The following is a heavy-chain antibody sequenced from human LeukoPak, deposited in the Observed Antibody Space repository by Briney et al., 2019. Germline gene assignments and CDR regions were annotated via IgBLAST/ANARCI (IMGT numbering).Heavy chain of an antibody. CDR2: TSGSGGNT. CDR3: AKEYSGYDFDY. D-gene: IGHD5-12*01. J-gene: IGHJ4*02. V-gene: IGHV3-23*01. CDR1: GFTLRSYD. Sequence: GGSLRLSCAASGFTLRSYDMSWVRQAPGKGLEWVAATSGSGGNTYYADSVKGRFTISRDNSKNTLYLQMNSLRAEDTAVYYCAKEYSGYDFDYWGQGTLVTVSS.